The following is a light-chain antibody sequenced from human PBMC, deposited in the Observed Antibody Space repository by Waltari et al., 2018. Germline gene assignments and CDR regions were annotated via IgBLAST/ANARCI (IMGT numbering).Light chain of an antibody. CDR2: DVS. V-gene: IGKV3D-11*01. J-gene: IGKJ4*01. CDR3: QQYDRWPLT. CDR1: QGVSKF. Sequence: VVLTHSPATLSLSPGERDTPSRRASQGVSKFLAWFQQKPGQSPRLLVYDVSTRATGIPSRFSGSGPGPEFILTINSLEPEDFAVYYCQQYDRWPLTFGGGTKLEIK.